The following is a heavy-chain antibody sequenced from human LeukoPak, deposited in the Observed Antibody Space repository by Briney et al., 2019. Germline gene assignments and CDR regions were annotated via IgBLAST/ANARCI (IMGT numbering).Heavy chain of an antibody. Sequence: GGSLRLSCAASGFTVSSNYMSWVRQAPGKGLEWVSVIYSGGSTHYADSVKGRFTISRDNSKNTLYLQMNSLRAEDTAVYYCAKDPPFWAAGTGDYFDYWGQGTLVTVSS. V-gene: IGHV3-53*01. J-gene: IGHJ4*02. CDR1: GFTVSSNY. D-gene: IGHD6-13*01. CDR2: IYSGGST. CDR3: AKDPPFWAAGTGDYFDY.